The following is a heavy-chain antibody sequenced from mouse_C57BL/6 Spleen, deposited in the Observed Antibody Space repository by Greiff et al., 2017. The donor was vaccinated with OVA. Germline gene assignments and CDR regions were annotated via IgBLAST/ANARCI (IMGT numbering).Heavy chain of an antibody. D-gene: IGHD1-1*01. CDR1: GYAFSSYW. J-gene: IGHJ1*03. CDR2: IYPGDGDT. CDR3: ARGVGSSYWYFDV. V-gene: IGHV1-80*01. Sequence: VQLQQSGAELVKPGASVKISCKASGYAFSSYWMNWVKQRPGKGLEWIGQIYPGDGDTNYNGKFKGKATLTADKSSSTAYMQLSSLTSEDSAVYFCARGVGSSYWYFDVWGTGTTVTVSS.